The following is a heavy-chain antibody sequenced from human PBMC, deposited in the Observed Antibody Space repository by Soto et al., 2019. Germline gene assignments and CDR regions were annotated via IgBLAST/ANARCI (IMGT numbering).Heavy chain of an antibody. Sequence: AASVKVSCKASGGTFSSYAISWVRQAPGQGLEWMGGIIPIFGTANYAQKFQGRVTITADESTSTAYMELSSLRSEDTAVYYCARSLAAAGTYYYYYGMDVWGQGXTVTVYS. CDR2: IIPIFGTA. CDR3: ARSLAAAGTYYYYYGMDV. CDR1: GGTFSSYA. D-gene: IGHD6-13*01. J-gene: IGHJ6*02. V-gene: IGHV1-69*13.